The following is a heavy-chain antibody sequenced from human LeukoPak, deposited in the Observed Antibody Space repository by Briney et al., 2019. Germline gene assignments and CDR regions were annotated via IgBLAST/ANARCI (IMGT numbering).Heavy chain of an antibody. V-gene: IGHV5-51*01. D-gene: IGHD7-27*01. J-gene: IGHJ4*02. CDR1: GYSFTSKW. Sequence: GESLKISCKGSGYSFTSKWIAWVRQMPGKGLEWMGIIYPGNSDTRYSPSFQGQVTISVDKSISTAYLQWSSLKASGTALYYCARESWGNLDYWGQGTLVTVSS. CDR3: ARESWGNLDY. CDR2: IYPGNSDT.